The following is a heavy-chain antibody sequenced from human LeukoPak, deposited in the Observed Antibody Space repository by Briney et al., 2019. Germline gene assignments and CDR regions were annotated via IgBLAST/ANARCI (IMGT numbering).Heavy chain of an antibody. Sequence: ASVKVSCKASGYSFSNYGVTWVRQAPGQGLEWMGWISAADGDTDYVQKFQGRLTLTTDTSTRTAYMDLRSLRSDDTAVYYCARLIRAAALIDYWGQGTLVTVPS. V-gene: IGHV1-18*01. D-gene: IGHD6-25*01. CDR2: ISAADGDT. CDR1: GYSFSNYG. J-gene: IGHJ4*02. CDR3: ARLIRAAALIDY.